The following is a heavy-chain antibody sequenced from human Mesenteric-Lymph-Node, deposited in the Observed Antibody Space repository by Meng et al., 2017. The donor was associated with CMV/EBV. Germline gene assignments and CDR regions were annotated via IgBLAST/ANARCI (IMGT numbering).Heavy chain of an antibody. CDR2: IWYDGSNQ. D-gene: IGHD2-8*01. V-gene: IGHV3-33*06. CDR1: GFTFSSFG. CDR3: AKSGLMGAGPCDY. Sequence: GGSLRPSCAASGFTFSSFGMHWVRQAPGKGLEWVAVIWYDGSNQYYADSVKGRFTISRDNSKNTLYLQVNSLRAEDTAVYYCAKSGLMGAGPCDYWGQGTPVTVSS. J-gene: IGHJ4*02.